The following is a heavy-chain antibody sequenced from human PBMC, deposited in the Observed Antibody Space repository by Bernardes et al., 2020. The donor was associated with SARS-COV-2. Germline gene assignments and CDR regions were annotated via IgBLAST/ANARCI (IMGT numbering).Heavy chain of an antibody. CDR3: ARTFYYDRGGDSVFDQ. V-gene: IGHV1-2*02. Sequence: ASVKVSCKASGYTFSDYYIHWLRQAPGQGLEWMGWISPKSGATNYAQKFQGRVTMTRDTAISTEYMQLSRLTSDDTAVYYCARTFYYDRGGDSVFDQWGQGTLGSGSS. CDR1: GYTFSDYY. J-gene: IGHJ4*02. CDR2: ISPKSGAT. D-gene: IGHD2-21*01.